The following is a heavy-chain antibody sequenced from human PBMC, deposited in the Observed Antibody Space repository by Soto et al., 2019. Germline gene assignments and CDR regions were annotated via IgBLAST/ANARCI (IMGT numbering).Heavy chain of an antibody. CDR1: GFTFSSYG. D-gene: IGHD6-6*01. CDR3: TTLSSSENLDY. V-gene: IGHV3-30*03. Sequence: QVQLVESGGGVVQPGRSLRLSCAASGFTFSSYGMHWVRQAPGKGLEWVAVISYDGSNKYYADSVKGRFTISRDNSKNTLYLQMNSLRAEDTAVYYCTTLSSSENLDYWGQGTLVTVSS. CDR2: ISYDGSNK. J-gene: IGHJ4*02.